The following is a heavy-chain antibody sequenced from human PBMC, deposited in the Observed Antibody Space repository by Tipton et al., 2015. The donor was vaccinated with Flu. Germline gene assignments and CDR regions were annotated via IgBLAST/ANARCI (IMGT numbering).Heavy chain of an antibody. Sequence: TLSLTCTVSGDSLSSYYWSWIRQSPGKGLEWIATIHRSGSTNYNPSLKSRVTISVDTSKNQFSLEMTSVTAADMAVYYCARRDFSNYVSDPKNWFDPWGQGTLVTVSS. J-gene: IGHJ5*02. V-gene: IGHV4-59*08. CDR1: GDSLSSYY. CDR2: IHRSGST. CDR3: ARRDFSNYVSDPKNWFDP. D-gene: IGHD4-11*01.